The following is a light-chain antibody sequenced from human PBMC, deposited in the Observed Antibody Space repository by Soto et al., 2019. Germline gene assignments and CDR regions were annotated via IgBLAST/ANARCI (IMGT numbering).Light chain of an antibody. CDR3: SSYTRSSTLI. V-gene: IGLV2-14*01. CDR2: EVR. CDR1: SSDVDGYNY. Sequence: QSALTQPASVSGSPGQSITISCTGTSSDVDGYNYVSWYRQHPGKAPKLMIYEVRNRPSGVSNRFSGSKSGNTASLTISGLQAEDEADYYCSSYTRSSTLIFGIGTKLTVL. J-gene: IGLJ1*01.